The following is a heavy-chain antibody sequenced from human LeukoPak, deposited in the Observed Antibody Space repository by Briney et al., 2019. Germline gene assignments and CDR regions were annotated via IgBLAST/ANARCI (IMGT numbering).Heavy chain of an antibody. V-gene: IGHV3-23*01. J-gene: IGHJ4*02. Sequence: GGSLRLSCAASGFTFSSYAMSWVRQAQGKGLEWVSAITSSGSSTYYADSVKGRFTISRDNSKNTPYLQMNSLRAEDTAVYYCAKEKGFSSGWEHFDYWGQGTLVTVSS. CDR1: GFTFSSYA. D-gene: IGHD6-19*01. CDR3: AKEKGFSSGWEHFDY. CDR2: ITSSGSST.